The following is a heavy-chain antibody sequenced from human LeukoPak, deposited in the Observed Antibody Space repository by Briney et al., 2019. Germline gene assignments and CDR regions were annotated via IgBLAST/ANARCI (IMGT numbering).Heavy chain of an antibody. D-gene: IGHD2-2*01. V-gene: IGHV1-69*01. CDR1: VGTFSSYA. CDR3: ARSRAVPAPSPYYFDY. J-gene: IGHJ4*02. Sequence: SVKVSCKASVGTFSSYAISWGRQAPGQGLEWMGGIIPIFGTANYAQKFQGRVTITADESTSTAYMELSSLRSEDTAVYYCARSRAVPAPSPYYFDYWGQGTLVTVSS. CDR2: IIPIFGTA.